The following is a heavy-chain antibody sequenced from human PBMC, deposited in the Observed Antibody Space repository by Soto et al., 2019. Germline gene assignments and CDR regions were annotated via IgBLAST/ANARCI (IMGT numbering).Heavy chain of an antibody. J-gene: IGHJ5*02. CDR2: IYYSGST. CDR1: GGSISSYY. CDR3: ARARSSMVRGVIGWFDP. D-gene: IGHD3-10*01. Sequence: PSETLSLTCTVSGGSISSYYWSWIRQPPGKGLEWIGYIYYSGSTYYNPSLKSRVTISLDTSKNQFSLKLSSVTAADTAVYYCARARSSMVRGVIGWFDPWGQGTLVTVSS. V-gene: IGHV4-59*08.